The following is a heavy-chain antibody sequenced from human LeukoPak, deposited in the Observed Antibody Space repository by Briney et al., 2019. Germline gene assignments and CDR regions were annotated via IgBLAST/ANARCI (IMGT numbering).Heavy chain of an antibody. CDR1: GFTFDDHA. CDR3: AKIDYGDYGVA. D-gene: IGHD4-17*01. V-gene: IGHV3-9*01. Sequence: GRSLRLSCAGSGFTFDDHAMHWVRQAPGKGLEWVSGISWNSVSIGYADSVKGRFTISRDNAKNSLYLLMNSLRAEGTALYFCAKIDYGDYGVAWGQGTLVTVSS. CDR2: ISWNSVSI. J-gene: IGHJ5*02.